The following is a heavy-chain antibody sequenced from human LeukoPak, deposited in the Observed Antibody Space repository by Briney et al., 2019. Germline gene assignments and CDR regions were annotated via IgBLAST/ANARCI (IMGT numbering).Heavy chain of an antibody. CDR3: ARGLYSSGWYGY. CDR1: GFTFSSYS. CDR2: ISSSSSYI. V-gene: IGHV3-21*01. Sequence: GGSLRLSCAASGFTFSSYSMNWVRLAPGKGLEWVSSISSSSSYIYYADSVKGRFTISRDNAKNSLYLQMNSLRAEDTAVYYCARGLYSSGWYGYWGQGTLVTVSS. D-gene: IGHD6-19*01. J-gene: IGHJ4*02.